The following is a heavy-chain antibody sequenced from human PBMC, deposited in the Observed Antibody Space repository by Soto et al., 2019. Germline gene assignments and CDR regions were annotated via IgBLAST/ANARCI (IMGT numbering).Heavy chain of an antibody. D-gene: IGHD3-16*01. CDR1: GGSISSNSYY. Sequence: QLQLQESGPGLVKPSETLSLTCTVSGGSISSNSYYWAWIRQPPGKGLEWIGNIYYSGTTYYNPAPKSRVIISVDTSKNQFSLKLSSVTAADTAVYYCARHKGGYYSGVDVWGQGTTVTVSS. CDR3: ARHKGGYYSGVDV. V-gene: IGHV4-39*01. CDR2: IYYSGTT. J-gene: IGHJ6*02.